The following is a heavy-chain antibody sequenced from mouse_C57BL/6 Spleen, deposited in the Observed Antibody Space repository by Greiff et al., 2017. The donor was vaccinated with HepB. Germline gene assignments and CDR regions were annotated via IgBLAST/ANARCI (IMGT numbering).Heavy chain of an antibody. V-gene: IGHV6-6*01. J-gene: IGHJ2*01. D-gene: IGHD1-1*01. Sequence: EVKVEESGGGLVQPGGSMKLSCAASGFTFSDAWMDWVRQSPEKGLEWVAEIRNKANNHATYYAESVKGRFTISRDDSKSSVYLQMNSLRAEDTGIYYCTSTTVVAYLDYWGQGTTLTVSS. CDR1: GFTFSDAW. CDR3: TSTTVVAYLDY. CDR2: IRNKANNHAT.